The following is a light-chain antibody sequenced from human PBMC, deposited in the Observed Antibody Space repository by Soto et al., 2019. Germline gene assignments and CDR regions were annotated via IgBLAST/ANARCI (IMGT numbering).Light chain of an antibody. Sequence: GDGVKTKWLESQQFTSYVNWYQQKDGKAPKLLISDGSTLQSGVPSRFSGSGSGTDFTLTIGGLQPEDFATYFCQQSYGTPPTVGQGTKVDIK. CDR3: QQSYGTPPT. J-gene: IGKJ1*01. V-gene: IGKV1-39*01. CDR1: QQFTSY. CDR2: DGS.